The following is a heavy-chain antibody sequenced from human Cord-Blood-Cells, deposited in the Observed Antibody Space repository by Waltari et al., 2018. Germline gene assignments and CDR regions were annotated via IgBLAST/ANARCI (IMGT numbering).Heavy chain of an antibody. V-gene: IGHV3-7*01. D-gene: IGHD6-13*01. J-gene: IGHJ3*02. CDR1: GFAFSSYW. CDR3: ASSIAAAAGAFDI. CDR2: IKQDGSEK. Sequence: EVQLVESGGGLVQPGGSLRLSCAASGFAFSSYWMSWVRQAPGKGLEWVANIKQDGSEKYDVDSLKGRLTISRDNAKNSLYLQMNSLRAEDTAVYYCASSIAAAAGAFDIWGQGTMVTVSS.